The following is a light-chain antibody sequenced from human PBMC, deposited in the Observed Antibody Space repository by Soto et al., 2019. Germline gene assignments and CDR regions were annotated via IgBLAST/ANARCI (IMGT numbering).Light chain of an antibody. Sequence: QSALPQPASVSGSPGQSITISCTGTSSDVGGYNYVSWYQQHPGKAPKLMIYDVSNRPSGVSNRFSGSKSGNTASLTISGLQAEDEADYYGSSYTSSSTLEVFGTGTKLTVL. CDR3: SSYTSSSTLEV. J-gene: IGLJ1*01. V-gene: IGLV2-14*01. CDR2: DVS. CDR1: SSDVGGYNY.